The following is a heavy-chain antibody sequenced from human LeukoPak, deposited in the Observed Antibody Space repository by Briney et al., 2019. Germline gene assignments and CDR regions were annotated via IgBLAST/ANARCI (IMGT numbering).Heavy chain of an antibody. CDR3: AKLDSSGFDY. Sequence: GGSLRLSCAASGFTFSAYGMTWVRQAPGKGLEWVSGMSGSGGSTDYADSVKGRFTISRDNSKNTVYLQMNSLRAEDTAVYYCAKLDSSGFDYWGQGTLVTVSS. J-gene: IGHJ4*02. CDR1: GFTFSAYG. CDR2: MSGSGGST. V-gene: IGHV3-23*01. D-gene: IGHD3-22*01.